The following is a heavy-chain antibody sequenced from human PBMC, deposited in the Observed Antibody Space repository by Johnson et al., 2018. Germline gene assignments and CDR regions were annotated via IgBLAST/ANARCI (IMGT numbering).Heavy chain of an antibody. CDR1: GFIFSTYS. V-gene: IGHV3-48*04. CDR2: ISKSGSNM. J-gene: IGHJ4*02. CDR3: VRVGQFDF. Sequence: VQLVESGGGLVQPGGSLRLSCVVSGFIFSTYSMNWVRQAPGKGLEWVSYISKSGSNMYYADSVKGRFTISRDNAEKLLFLQLNSLRAEDTAVYYCVRVGQFDFWGQGTLVTVSS.